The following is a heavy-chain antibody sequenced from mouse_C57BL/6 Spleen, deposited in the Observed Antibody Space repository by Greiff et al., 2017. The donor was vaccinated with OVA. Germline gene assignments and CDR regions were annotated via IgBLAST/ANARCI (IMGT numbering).Heavy chain of an antibody. CDR1: GFTFSNYW. CDR3: TGRNWDRFFDY. J-gene: IGHJ2*01. CDR2: IRLKSDNYAT. D-gene: IGHD4-1*01. V-gene: IGHV6-3*01. Sequence: EVMLVESGGGLVQPGGSMKLSCVASGFTFSNYWMNWVRQSPEKGLEWVAQIRLKSDNYATHYAESVKGRFTISRDDSKSSVYLQMNNLRAEDTGIYYCTGRNWDRFFDYWGQGTTLTVSS.